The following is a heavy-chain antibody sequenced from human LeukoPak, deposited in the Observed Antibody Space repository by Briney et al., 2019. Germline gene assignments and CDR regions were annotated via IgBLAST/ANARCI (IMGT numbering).Heavy chain of an antibody. CDR2: IRYDGSNK. CDR1: GFTFSSYG. CDR3: ARVATIVSERFDFDY. D-gene: IGHD5-12*01. J-gene: IGHJ4*02. V-gene: IGHV3-30*02. Sequence: GGSLRLSCAASGFTFSSYGMHWVRQAPGKGLEWVAFIRYDGSNKYYADSVKGRFTISRDNSKNTLHLQMNSLRAEDTAVYYCARVATIVSERFDFDYWGQGTLVTVSS.